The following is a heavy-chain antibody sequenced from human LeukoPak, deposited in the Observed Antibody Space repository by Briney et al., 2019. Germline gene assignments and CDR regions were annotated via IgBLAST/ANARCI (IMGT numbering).Heavy chain of an antibody. J-gene: IGHJ4*02. V-gene: IGHV1-24*01. CDR2: FDPEDGET. CDR1: GYTLTELS. Sequence: ASVKVSCKVSGYTLTELSMHWVRQAPGKGLEWMGGFDPEDGETFYAQKFQGRVTITADKSTSTAYMELSSLRSEDTAVYYCARNRVGMESLDYWGQGTLVTVSS. CDR3: ARNRVGMESLDY. D-gene: IGHD1-14*01.